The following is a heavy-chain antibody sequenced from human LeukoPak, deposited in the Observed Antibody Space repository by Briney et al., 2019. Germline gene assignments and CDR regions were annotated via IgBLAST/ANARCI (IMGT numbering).Heavy chain of an antibody. J-gene: IGHJ4*02. Sequence: PSETLSLTCTVSGGSISSYYWSWIRKPPGKGLEWIGYIYYSGSTNYNPSLKSRVTISVDKSKNQFSLKLSSVTAADTAVYYCARVNAPSYYYDSSGYHFDYWGQGTLVTVSS. V-gene: IGHV4-59*12. CDR1: GGSISSYY. D-gene: IGHD3-22*01. CDR2: IYYSGST. CDR3: ARVNAPSYYYDSSGYHFDY.